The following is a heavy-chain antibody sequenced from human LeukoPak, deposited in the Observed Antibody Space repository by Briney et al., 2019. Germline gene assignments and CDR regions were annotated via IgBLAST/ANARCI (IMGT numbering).Heavy chain of an antibody. V-gene: IGHV4-38-2*01. D-gene: IGHD3-3*01. CDR2: IYHSGST. CDR1: GYSISSGYY. CDR3: ASHTGPPDPRFLEWLDAFDI. Sequence: SETLSLTCAVSGYSISSGYYWGWIRQPPGKGLEWIGSIYHSGSTYYNPSLKSRVTISVDTSKNQFSLKLSSVTAADTAVYYCASHTGPPDPRFLEWLDAFDIWGQGTMVTVSS. J-gene: IGHJ3*02.